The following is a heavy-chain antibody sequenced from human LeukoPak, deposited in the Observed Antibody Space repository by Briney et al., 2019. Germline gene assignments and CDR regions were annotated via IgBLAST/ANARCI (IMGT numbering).Heavy chain of an antibody. D-gene: IGHD3-10*01. V-gene: IGHV3-33*01. Sequence: GGSLRLSCAASGFTLSNYGMHWVRQAPGKGLEWVAVIWYDGSNKQYVDSVKGRFTISRDNSKNTLYLQMNSLRAEDTAVYYCARXPSLTGXXXDCWGQGTLXTVSS. CDR1: GFTLSNYG. CDR2: IWYDGSNK. CDR3: ARXPSLTGXXXDC. J-gene: IGHJ4*02.